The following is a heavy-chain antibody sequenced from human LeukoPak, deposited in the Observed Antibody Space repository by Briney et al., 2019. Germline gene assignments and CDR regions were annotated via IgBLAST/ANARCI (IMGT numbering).Heavy chain of an antibody. V-gene: IGHV1-69*06. D-gene: IGHD3-22*01. Sequence: SVTVSCKASGGTFSSYAISWVRQAPGQGLEWMGRIIPIFGTANYAQKFQGRVTITADKSTSTAYMELSSLRSEDTAVYYCARENSYYYDSSGYYLVYWGQGTLVTVSS. CDR2: IIPIFGTA. CDR3: ARENSYYYDSSGYYLVY. J-gene: IGHJ4*02. CDR1: GGTFSSYA.